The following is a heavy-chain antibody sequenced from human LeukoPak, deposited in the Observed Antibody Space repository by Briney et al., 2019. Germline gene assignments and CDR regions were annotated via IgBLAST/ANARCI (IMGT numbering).Heavy chain of an antibody. CDR2: IYTGGTT. CDR1: GFTVSSTY. V-gene: IGHV3-66*01. J-gene: IGHJ4*02. Sequence: GGSLRLSCAASGFTVSSTYMSWVRRAPGKGLEWVSVIYTGGTTQYADSVKGRFTISRDNSKNTLYLQMDSLRAEDTAVYYCARGNYGDYPLDYWGQGTLVTVSS. D-gene: IGHD4-17*01. CDR3: ARGNYGDYPLDY.